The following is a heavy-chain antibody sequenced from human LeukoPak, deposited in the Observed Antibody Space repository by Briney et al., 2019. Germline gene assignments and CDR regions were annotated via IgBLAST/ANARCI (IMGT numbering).Heavy chain of an antibody. CDR2: IYYSGRT. D-gene: IGHD3-16*01. CDR3: ARRGMTADRPGWFDP. J-gene: IGHJ5*02. Sequence: LETLSLTGTFSGGSIRSYYWSWIRQPPGKGLEGMGDIYYSGRTNYNPSLTSRVTISVDTSKNQFSLKLSSVTGAHTAVYYCARRGMTADRPGWFDPWGQGTLVTVSS. CDR1: GGSIRSYY. V-gene: IGHV4-59*08.